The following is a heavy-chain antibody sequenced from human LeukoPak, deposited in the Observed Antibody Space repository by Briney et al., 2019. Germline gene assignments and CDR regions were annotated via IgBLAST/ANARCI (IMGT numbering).Heavy chain of an antibody. CDR1: GGSISSGGYY. CDR2: IYYSGST. CDR3: ARAPKGMTTVRYYYYYYMDV. Sequence: SQTLSLTCTVSGGSISSGGYYWSWLRQHPGKGLDWIGYIYYSGSTYCNPSLKSRATISVDTSKNQFSLGLTSVTAADTAVYYCARAPKGMTTVRYYYYYYMDVWGEGTTVTVSS. J-gene: IGHJ6*03. V-gene: IGHV4-31*03. D-gene: IGHD4-11*01.